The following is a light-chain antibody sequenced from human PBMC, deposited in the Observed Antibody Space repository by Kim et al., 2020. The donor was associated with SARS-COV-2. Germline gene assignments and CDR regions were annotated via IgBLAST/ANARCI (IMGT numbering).Light chain of an antibody. V-gene: IGKV1-39*01. J-gene: IGKJ2*01. Sequence: AFVGDRVTISFRDSQTIRRYLNWYQVKPGKAPKVLIHGASTLQSGVPSRFSGSGSGTDFTLTINGLQPEDFATYYCQQTYTSPYTFGQGTKVDIK. CDR2: GAS. CDR1: QTIRRY. CDR3: QQTYTSPYT.